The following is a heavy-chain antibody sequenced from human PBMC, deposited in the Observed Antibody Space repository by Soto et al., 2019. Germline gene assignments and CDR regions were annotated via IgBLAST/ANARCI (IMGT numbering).Heavy chain of an antibody. V-gene: IGHV3-9*01. J-gene: IGHJ6*03. CDR1: GFTFDDYA. D-gene: IGHD6-6*01. CDR3: TKSSSDTYNYYMDV. Sequence: VQLVESGGGLVQPGRSRRLSCAASGFTFDDYAMRWVRQTPGKGLKWVSGISWNSGNIGYADSVKGRFTISRDNAKKARYLQMQSLRAEEADLYYCTKSSSDTYNYYMDVWGKGTTVTVSS. CDR2: ISWNSGNI.